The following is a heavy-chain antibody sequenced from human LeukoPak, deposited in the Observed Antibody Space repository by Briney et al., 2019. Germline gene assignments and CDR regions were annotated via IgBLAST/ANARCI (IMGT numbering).Heavy chain of an antibody. CDR2: INQDGSDK. Sequence: GGSLRLSCAASGFSLSNYWMSWVRRAPGKGLEWVANINQDGSDKYYVDSVMGRFTISKDNAKNSVYLQMNSLRPEDTAIYYCAWYGVTHGLDVWGQGTTVTVSS. D-gene: IGHD3-10*01. J-gene: IGHJ6*02. CDR1: GFSLSNYW. V-gene: IGHV3-7*01. CDR3: AWYGVTHGLDV.